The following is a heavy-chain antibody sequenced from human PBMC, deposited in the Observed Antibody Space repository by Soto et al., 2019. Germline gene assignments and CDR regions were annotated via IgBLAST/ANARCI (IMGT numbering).Heavy chain of an antibody. D-gene: IGHD2-2*01. V-gene: IGHV3-23*01. CDR3: AKLEADIVVVPAAIGY. Sequence: EVQLFESGGGLVQPGGSLRLSCAASGFTFSSYAMSWVRQAPGKGLEWVSAISGSGGSTYYADSVKGRFTISRDNSKNTLYLQMNSLRAEDTAVYYCAKLEADIVVVPAAIGYWGQGTLVTVSS. CDR1: GFTFSSYA. J-gene: IGHJ4*02. CDR2: ISGSGGST.